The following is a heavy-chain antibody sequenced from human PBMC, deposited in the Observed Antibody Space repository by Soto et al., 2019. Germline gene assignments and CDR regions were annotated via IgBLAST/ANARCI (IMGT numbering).Heavy chain of an antibody. V-gene: IGHV3-33*01. J-gene: IGHJ6*02. CDR1: GFFFSSYG. D-gene: IGHD6-6*01. CDR2: IWYDGSNK. Sequence: GGSLRLSCAASGFFFSSYGMHWARQAPGKGLEWVAVIWYDGSNKYYADSVKGRFTISRDNSKNTLYLQMNSLRAEDTAVYYCARDTPHATARRYSASNGMDVWGQGTTVTVSS. CDR3: ARDTPHATARRYSASNGMDV.